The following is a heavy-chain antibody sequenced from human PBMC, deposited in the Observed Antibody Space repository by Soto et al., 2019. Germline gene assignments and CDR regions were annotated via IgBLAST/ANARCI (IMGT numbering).Heavy chain of an antibody. CDR3: AKDRMGAGVRGYFDY. J-gene: IGHJ4*02. V-gene: IGHV3-30*18. CDR2: ISYDGSNK. CDR1: GFTFSSYG. D-gene: IGHD3-10*01. Sequence: QVQLVESGGGVVQPGKSLRLSCAGSGFTFSSYGMDWVRQAPGKGLAWVAVISYDGSNKYYADSVKGRFTISRDNSTNTLYLQMSSLRADDTAVYYCAKDRMGAGVRGYFDYWGQGTLVTVSS.